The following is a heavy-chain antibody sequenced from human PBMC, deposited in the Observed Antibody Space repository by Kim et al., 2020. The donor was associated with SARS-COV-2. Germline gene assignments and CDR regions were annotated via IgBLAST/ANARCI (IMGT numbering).Heavy chain of an antibody. V-gene: IGHV4-59*01. J-gene: IGHJ2*01. CDR3: ARVGSPHWYFDL. Sequence: NCNPSLKSRVTRSVDTSKNQFSLKLGSVTAADTAVYYCARVGSPHWYFDLWGRGTLVTVSS. D-gene: IGHD2-15*01.